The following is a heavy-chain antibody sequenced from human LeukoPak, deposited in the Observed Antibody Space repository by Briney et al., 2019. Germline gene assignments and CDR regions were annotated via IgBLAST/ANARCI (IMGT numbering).Heavy chain of an antibody. CDR3: ARHVDGYSFGLPRYYFDF. Sequence: SETLSLTCSVYGGPFRSSVYYWGWIRQPPGKGLEWIGNVFYSGRAHCNPSLESRVTISTDTSRNQFSLELSSVTAADTAVYYCARHVDGYSFGLPRYYFDFWGQGILVTVSS. D-gene: IGHD5-18*01. CDR1: GGPFRSSVYY. V-gene: IGHV4-39*01. J-gene: IGHJ4*02. CDR2: VFYSGRA.